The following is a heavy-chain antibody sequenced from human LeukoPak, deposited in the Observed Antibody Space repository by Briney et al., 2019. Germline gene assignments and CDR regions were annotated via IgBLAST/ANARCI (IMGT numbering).Heavy chain of an antibody. J-gene: IGHJ4*02. CDR3: ARGLPLSH. CDR2: LYSGGNT. D-gene: IGHD2/OR15-2a*01. V-gene: IGHV3-66*01. Sequence: GGSLRLSCAASGFTFSSYAMSWVRQAPGKGLEWVSVLYSGGNTYYADSVKGRFTISRDNSKNTLYLQMNSLRAEDTAVYYCARGLPLSHWGQGTLVTVSS. CDR1: GFTFSSYA.